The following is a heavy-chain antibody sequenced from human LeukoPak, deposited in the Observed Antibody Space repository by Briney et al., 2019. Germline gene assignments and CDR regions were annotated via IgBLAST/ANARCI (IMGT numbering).Heavy chain of an antibody. J-gene: IGHJ4*02. V-gene: IGHV3-23*01. Sequence: PGGSLRLSCAASGFTFSSYGMSWVRQAPGKGLEWVSAISGSGGSTYYADSVKGRFTISRDNSKDTLYLQMNSLKTEDTAIYYCTRYNVGFDYWGQGTLVTVSS. CDR1: GFTFSSYG. CDR2: ISGSGGST. D-gene: IGHD1-14*01. CDR3: TRYNVGFDY.